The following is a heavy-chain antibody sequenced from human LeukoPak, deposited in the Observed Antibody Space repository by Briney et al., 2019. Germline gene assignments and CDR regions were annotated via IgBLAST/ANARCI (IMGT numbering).Heavy chain of an antibody. CDR3: AREELYRYNYYMDV. CDR1: GFTFSDYY. V-gene: IGHV3-11*01. CDR2: ISSSGSTI. D-gene: IGHD2-2*02. Sequence: GGSLRLSCAASGFTFSDYYMSWIRQAPGKGLEWVSYISSSGSTIYYADSVKGRFTISRDNAKNSLYLQMNSLRAEDTAVYYCAREELYRYNYYMDVWGKGTTVTVSS. J-gene: IGHJ6*03.